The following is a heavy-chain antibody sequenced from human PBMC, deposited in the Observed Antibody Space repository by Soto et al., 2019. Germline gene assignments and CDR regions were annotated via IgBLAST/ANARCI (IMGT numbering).Heavy chain of an antibody. J-gene: IGHJ4*02. D-gene: IGHD6-19*01. V-gene: IGHV3-30-3*01. CDR1: GFSFSSCA. Sequence: QVQLVESGGGVVQPGRSLRLPCAASGFSFSSCAMHWVRQAPGKGLERVAVVSHDGSNKYYADSVKGRVTISRDNSINTVYLQMNSLRAEDTAVYYCARVSIAVAGIAYYFDYWGQGTLVTVSS. CDR3: ARVSIAVAGIAYYFDY. CDR2: VSHDGSNK.